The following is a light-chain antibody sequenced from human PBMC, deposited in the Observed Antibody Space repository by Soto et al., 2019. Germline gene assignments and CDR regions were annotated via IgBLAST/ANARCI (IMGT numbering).Light chain of an antibody. CDR1: QRVSGNF. Sequence: EIVLTQSPGTLSLSPGERATLSCRASQRVSGNFLAWYQEKPGQAPRLLIYGASSRATGIPDRFSGSGSGTDFTLSINRLEPEDFAVYYCRQYGRSLGLAFGGGTKVQIK. V-gene: IGKV3-20*01. CDR2: GAS. J-gene: IGKJ4*01. CDR3: RQYGRSLGLA.